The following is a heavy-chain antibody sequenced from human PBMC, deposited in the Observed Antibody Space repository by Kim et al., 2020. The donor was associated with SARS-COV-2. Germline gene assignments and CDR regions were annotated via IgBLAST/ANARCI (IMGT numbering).Heavy chain of an antibody. V-gene: IGHV3-23*01. Sequence: GGSLRLSCAASGFTFSSYAMSWVRQAPGKGLEWVSAISGSGGSTYYADSVKGRFTISRDNSKNTLYLQMNSLRAEDTAVYYCAKGITIFGVDTSRYYYYGMDVWGQGTTVTVSS. CDR1: GFTFSSYA. CDR2: ISGSGGST. CDR3: AKGITIFGVDTSRYYYYGMDV. D-gene: IGHD3-3*01. J-gene: IGHJ6*02.